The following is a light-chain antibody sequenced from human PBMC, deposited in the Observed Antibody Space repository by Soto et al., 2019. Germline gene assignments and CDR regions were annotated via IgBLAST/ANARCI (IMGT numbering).Light chain of an antibody. J-gene: IGKJ1*01. Sequence: TVLTQSPGTLSLSPWDRATLSCRASQIVSRSYLAWYQQKTGQAARILIYGAASRANGIPDRCSGSGAGTEFTITISSLQPEDFATYYCQQDYGTPGTFGQGTKVDIK. V-gene: IGKV3-20*01. CDR2: GAA. CDR1: QIVSRSY. CDR3: QQDYGTPGT.